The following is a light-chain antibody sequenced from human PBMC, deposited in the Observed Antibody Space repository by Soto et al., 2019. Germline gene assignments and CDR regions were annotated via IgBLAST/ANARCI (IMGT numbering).Light chain of an antibody. CDR1: QSISGNY. CDR2: GTY. CDR3: QHYGDSLQII. V-gene: IGKV3-20*01. J-gene: IGKJ5*01. Sequence: EVVLTQSPGTLSLSPGERVTLSCRASQSISGNYLAWYQHKPGQAPRLLISGTYTRATGIPDRFSGRGSGTDFSLTISRLEPGDFAVYYCQHYGDSLQIIFGQGPRLEIK.